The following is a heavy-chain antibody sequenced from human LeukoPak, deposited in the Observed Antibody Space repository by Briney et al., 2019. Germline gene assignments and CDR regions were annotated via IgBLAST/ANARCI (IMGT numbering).Heavy chain of an antibody. D-gene: IGHD4-23*01. V-gene: IGHV4-59*08. CDR3: ARHALGGGYYFDY. J-gene: IGHJ4*02. CDR2: IYSRGST. Sequence: SETLSLTCTVSGGSISSYHWSWIRQPPGKGLEWIGYIYSRGSTNHNPSLKSRVTISIDTSKNQFSLKLSSVTAADTAVYYCARHALGGGYYFDYWGQGTLVTVSS. CDR1: GGSISSYH.